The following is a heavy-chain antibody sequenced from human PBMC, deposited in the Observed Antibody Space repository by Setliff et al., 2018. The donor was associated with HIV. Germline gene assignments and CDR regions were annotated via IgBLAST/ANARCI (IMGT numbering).Heavy chain of an antibody. CDR2: IGTGGDT. J-gene: IGHJ6*03. CDR3: ARGPTTVTNYYYYYMDV. CDR1: GFAFSDYD. D-gene: IGHD4-17*01. Sequence: GGSLRLSCATSGFAFSDYDFHWVRQVTGEGLEWVSAIGTGGDTYYADSVKGRFTISRDNDNNSLYLQMSGLSAEDTAVYYCARGPTTVTNYYYYYMDVWGKGTTVTVSS. V-gene: IGHV3-13*01.